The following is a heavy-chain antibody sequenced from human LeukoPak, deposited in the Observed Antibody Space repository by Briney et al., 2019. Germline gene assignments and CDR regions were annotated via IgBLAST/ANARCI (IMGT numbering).Heavy chain of an antibody. CDR2: INPNSGGT. V-gene: IGHV1-2*02. Sequence: ASVKVSCRASGYTFTGYYMHWVRQAPGQGLEWMGWINPNSGGTNYAQKFQGRVTMTRDTSISTAYMELSRLRSDDTAVYYCARGDYYYDSSGLSYWGQGTLVTVSS. J-gene: IGHJ4*02. D-gene: IGHD3-22*01. CDR1: GYTFTGYY. CDR3: ARGDYYYDSSGLSY.